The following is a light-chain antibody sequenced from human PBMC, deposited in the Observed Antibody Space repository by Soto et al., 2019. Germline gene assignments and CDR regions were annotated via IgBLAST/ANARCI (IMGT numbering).Light chain of an antibody. CDR3: HQRSDWPLT. J-gene: IGKJ4*01. V-gene: IGKV3-11*01. Sequence: EIVMTQSPATLSVSPGERVTLSCRASQSVNNNLAWYQQKPGQAPRLLIYAASTRATGIPARFSGSGSGTDFTLTITSLDPEDFAIYYCHQRSDWPLTFGGGTKVDIK. CDR2: AAS. CDR1: QSVNNN.